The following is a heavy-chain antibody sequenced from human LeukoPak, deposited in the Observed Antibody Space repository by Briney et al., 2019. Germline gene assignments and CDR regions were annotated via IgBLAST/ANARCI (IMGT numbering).Heavy chain of an antibody. CDR3: ASYYDSSGYPYFDY. D-gene: IGHD3-22*01. V-gene: IGHV3-23*01. Sequence: PGGSLRLSCAASGFNFSSYAMSWVRQAPGKGLEWVSAISCSGGSTYYADSVKGRFTISRDNSKNTLYLQMNSLRAEDTAVYYCASYYDSSGYPYFDYWGQGTLVTVSS. J-gene: IGHJ4*02. CDR1: GFNFSSYA. CDR2: ISCSGGST.